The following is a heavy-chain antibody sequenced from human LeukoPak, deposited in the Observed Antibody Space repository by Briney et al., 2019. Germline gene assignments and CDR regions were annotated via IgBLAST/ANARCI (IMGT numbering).Heavy chain of an antibody. CDR1: GGSISSSSYY. D-gene: IGHD3-22*01. CDR3: AREPNYYDSSGYYRPAAFDI. Sequence: PSETLSLTCTVSGGSISSSSYYWGWIRQPPGKGLEWIGSIYYSGSTYYNPSLKSRVTISVDTSKNRFSLKLSSVTAADTAVYYCAREPNYYDSSGYYRPAAFDIWDQGTMVTVSS. J-gene: IGHJ3*02. CDR2: IYYSGST. V-gene: IGHV4-39*01.